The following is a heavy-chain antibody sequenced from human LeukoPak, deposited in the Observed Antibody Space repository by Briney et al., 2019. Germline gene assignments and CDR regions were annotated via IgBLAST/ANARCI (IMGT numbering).Heavy chain of an antibody. CDR3: AKANGITGTTYWYFDL. J-gene: IGHJ2*01. Sequence: PGGSLRLSCAASGFTFSSFTMSWVRQAPEKGLEWLSVYNGGNDGTYYADSVKGRFTISRDNSKNTLYLQLNSLRTEDTAVYYRAKANGITGTTYWYFDLWGRGTLVTVSS. CDR1: GFTFSSFT. CDR2: YNGGNDGT. D-gene: IGHD1-7*01. V-gene: IGHV3-23*01.